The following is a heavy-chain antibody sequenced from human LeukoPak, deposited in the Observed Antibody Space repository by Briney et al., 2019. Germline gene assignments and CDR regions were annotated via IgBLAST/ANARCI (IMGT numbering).Heavy chain of an antibody. V-gene: IGHV4-59*01. CDR2: IYYSGST. Sequence: SETLSLTCTVSGGSTSSYYWSWIRQPPGKGLEWIGYIYYSGSTNYNPSLKSRVTISVDTSKNQFSLKLSSVTAADTAVYYCARYGVAVAGSPIGAFDIWGQGTMVTVSS. J-gene: IGHJ3*02. CDR1: GGSTSSYY. CDR3: ARYGVAVAGSPIGAFDI. D-gene: IGHD6-19*01.